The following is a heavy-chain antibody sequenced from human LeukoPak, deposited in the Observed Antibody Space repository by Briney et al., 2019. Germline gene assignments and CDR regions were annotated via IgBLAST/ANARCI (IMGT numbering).Heavy chain of an antibody. CDR2: IYSGGST. J-gene: IGHJ4*02. V-gene: IGHV3-53*01. CDR1: GFTVSSNY. D-gene: IGHD6-13*01. Sequence: GGSLRLSCAVSGFTVSSNYMSWVRQAPGKGLEWVSVIYSGGSTYYAGSVKGRFTISRDNSKNTLYLQMDSLRAGDTAVYYCARDLGGYIGYWGQGTLVSVSS. CDR3: ARDLGGYIGY.